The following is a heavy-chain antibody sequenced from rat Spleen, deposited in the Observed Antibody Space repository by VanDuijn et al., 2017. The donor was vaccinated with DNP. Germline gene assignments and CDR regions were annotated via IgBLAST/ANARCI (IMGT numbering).Heavy chain of an antibody. D-gene: IGHD1-11*01. CDR1: GFTFNNYW. Sequence: EVQLVESGGGLVSPGRSLKLSCVASGFTFNNYWMTWIRQVPGKGLEWVASITSSGGSTYYPDSVKGRFTISRDNATNTLYLQMNSLRSEDTATYYCTTFEGTNAWGQGTSVTVSS. V-gene: IGHV5-31*01. J-gene: IGHJ4*01. CDR2: ITSSGGST. CDR3: TTFEGTNA.